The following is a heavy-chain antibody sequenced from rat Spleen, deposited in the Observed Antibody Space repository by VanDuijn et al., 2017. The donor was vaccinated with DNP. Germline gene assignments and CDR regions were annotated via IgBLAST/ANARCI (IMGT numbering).Heavy chain of an antibody. CDR2: INTDGGST. J-gene: IGHJ4*01. CDR1: GFTFSSYW. Sequence: EVKLVETGGGLVQPGRSLKLSCETSGFTFSSYWMYWIRQAPGKGLEWIASINTDGGSTHYPDSVKGRFTISRDNAEDTVYLQMNSLRSEDTATYYCVKDQVGGYAMDAWGQGTSVTVSS. D-gene: IGHD1-8*01. V-gene: IGHV5-58*01. CDR3: VKDQVGGYAMDA.